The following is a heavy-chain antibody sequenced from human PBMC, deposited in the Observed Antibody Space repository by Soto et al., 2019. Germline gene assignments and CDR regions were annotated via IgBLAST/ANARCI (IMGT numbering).Heavy chain of an antibody. Sequence: PGGDLLVSCASSGFTFSILVMDLVRQAPGKGLEWVSTVSPGGDVSHYTDSVKGRFTISSDNSRRTLHLQMDSLRAEDAAVYFCVRRAITATNNWGAFDVWGQGTVVTVSS. D-gene: IGHD1-20*01. CDR2: VSPGGDVS. CDR1: GFTFSILV. V-gene: IGHV3-23*01. J-gene: IGHJ3*01. CDR3: VRRAITATNNWGAFDV.